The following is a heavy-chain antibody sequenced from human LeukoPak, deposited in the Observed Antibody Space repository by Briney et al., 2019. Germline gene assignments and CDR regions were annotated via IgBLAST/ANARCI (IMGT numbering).Heavy chain of an antibody. CDR3: ARGRGIAVAGKSAHGY. CDR1: GGSFSDHY. CDR2: IDHSGST. D-gene: IGHD6-19*01. J-gene: IGHJ4*02. V-gene: IGHV4-34*01. Sequence: SETLSLTCGVYGGSFSDHYWSWIRQPPEKGLEWIGEIDHSGSTNYNPSLKSRVTISIDTSKNQFSLKLSSVTAADTAVYYCARGRGIAVAGKSAHGYWGQGTLVTVSS.